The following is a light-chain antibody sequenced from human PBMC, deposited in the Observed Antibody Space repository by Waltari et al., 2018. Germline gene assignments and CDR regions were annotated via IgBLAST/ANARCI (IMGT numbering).Light chain of an antibody. CDR2: GAS. Sequence: EIVMTQSPATLSVSPGERATISCRASQSVSSNLAWYQQKPGQAPRRLIYGASTRATGIPARFSGSGSGTEFTLTISSLQSEDFAVYYCQQYNNWPPRTFGPGTKVDIK. V-gene: IGKV3-15*01. J-gene: IGKJ3*01. CDR3: QQYNNWPPRT. CDR1: QSVSSN.